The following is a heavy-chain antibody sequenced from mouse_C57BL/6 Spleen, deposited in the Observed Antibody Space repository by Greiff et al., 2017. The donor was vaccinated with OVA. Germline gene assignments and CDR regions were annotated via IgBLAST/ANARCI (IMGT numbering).Heavy chain of an antibody. Sequence: QVQLQQPGAELVKPGASVKLSCKASGYTFTSYWMHWVKQRPGQGLEWIGMIHPNSGSTNYNEKFKSKATLTVDQSSSTAYMQLSSLTSEDSAVYYCAREERLRRGDYAMDYWGQGTSVTVSS. D-gene: IGHD2-4*01. J-gene: IGHJ4*01. CDR1: GYTFTSYW. CDR2: IHPNSGST. V-gene: IGHV1-64*01. CDR3: AREERLRRGDYAMDY.